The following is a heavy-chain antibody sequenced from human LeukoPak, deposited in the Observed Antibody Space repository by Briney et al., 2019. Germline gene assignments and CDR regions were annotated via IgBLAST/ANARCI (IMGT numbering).Heavy chain of an antibody. Sequence: GGSLRLSCVASGFSFRDYWMHWVRQVPGEGLVWVARINIEGTIISYADSVKGRFTISRDNAKNSLYLQMNSLRAEDTAVYYCASKRYFDYWGQGTLVTVSS. J-gene: IGHJ4*02. CDR2: INIEGTII. CDR1: GFSFRDYW. V-gene: IGHV3-74*01. CDR3: ASKRYFDY.